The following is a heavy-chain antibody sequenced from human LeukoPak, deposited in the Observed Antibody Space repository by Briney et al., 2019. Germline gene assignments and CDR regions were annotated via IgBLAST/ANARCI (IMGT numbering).Heavy chain of an antibody. CDR2: ISSSSSYI. J-gene: IGHJ6*02. CDR1: GFTFSSYS. V-gene: IGHV3-21*01. D-gene: IGHD6-19*01. Sequence: GGSLRLSCAASGFTFSSYSMSWVRQAPGKGLEWVSSISSSSSYIYYADSVKGRFTISRDNAKNSLYLQMNSLRAEDTAVYYCARDPEASSDSDVWGQGTTVTVSS. CDR3: ARDPEASSDSDV.